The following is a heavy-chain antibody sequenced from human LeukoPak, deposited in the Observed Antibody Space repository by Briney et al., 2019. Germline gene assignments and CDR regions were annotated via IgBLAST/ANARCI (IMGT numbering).Heavy chain of an antibody. Sequence: GGSLRLSXAASGFTFHDYAMHWVRQAPGKGLEWVSGISWDSDNIAYADSVKGRFTISRDNAKHSLYLQMNSLKADDMAFYYCAKDRAGSLFGDYGGAFDYWGQKTLVTVSS. D-gene: IGHD4-17*01. J-gene: IGHJ4*01. V-gene: IGHV3-9*03. CDR2: ISWDSDNI. CDR3: AKDRAGSLFGDYGGAFDY. CDR1: GFTFHDYA.